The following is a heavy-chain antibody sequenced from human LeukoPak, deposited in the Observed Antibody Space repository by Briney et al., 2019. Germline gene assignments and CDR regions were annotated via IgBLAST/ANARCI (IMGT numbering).Heavy chain of an antibody. D-gene: IGHD2-2*01. CDR3: AKDLGTSVLNDAFDI. Sequence: SGGSLRLSCAASGFTFSSYSMNWVRQAPGKGLEWVSSISSSSSYIYYADSVKGRFTISRDNSKNTLYLQMNSLRAEDTAVYYCAKDLGTSVLNDAFDIWGQGTMVTVSS. CDR1: GFTFSSYS. J-gene: IGHJ3*02. CDR2: ISSSSSYI. V-gene: IGHV3-21*04.